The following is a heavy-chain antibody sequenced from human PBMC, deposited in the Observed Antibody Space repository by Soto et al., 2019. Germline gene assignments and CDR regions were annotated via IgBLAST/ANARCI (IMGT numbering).Heavy chain of an antibody. CDR2: INPNSGGT. CDR3: ARESSWGSYSQVYFDY. V-gene: IGHV1-2*04. D-gene: IGHD3-16*01. CDR1: GYTFTGYY. Sequence: QVQLVQSGAEVKKPGASVKVSCKASGYTFTGYYMHWVRQAPGQGLEWMGWINPNSGGTNYAQKFQGWVTMTRDTSISTAYMERSRLRSDDTAVYYCARESSWGSYSQVYFDYWGQGTLVTVSS. J-gene: IGHJ4*02.